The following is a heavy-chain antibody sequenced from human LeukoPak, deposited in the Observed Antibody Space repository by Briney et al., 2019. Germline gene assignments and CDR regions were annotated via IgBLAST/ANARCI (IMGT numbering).Heavy chain of an antibody. CDR1: GFTFSSNY. Sequence: GGSLRLSCAVSGFTFSSNYMSWVRQAPGKGLEWVSLIHSGGTTDYADSMKDRFTISRDYSKNTVNLQINSLRAEDTAVYYCARERRYCSGDNCYSGLDYWGQGTLVTVSS. CDR2: IHSGGTT. V-gene: IGHV3-53*01. CDR3: ARERRYCSGDNCYSGLDY. D-gene: IGHD2-15*01. J-gene: IGHJ4*02.